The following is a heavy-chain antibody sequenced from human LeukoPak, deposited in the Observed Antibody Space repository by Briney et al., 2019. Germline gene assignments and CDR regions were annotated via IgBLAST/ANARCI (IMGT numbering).Heavy chain of an antibody. V-gene: IGHV3-30-3*01. CDR3: ARARYCSSISCREAFDI. CDR2: ISYDGNNK. CDR1: GFPFSSYA. Sequence: GGSLRLSCAASGFPFSSYAMHWVRQAPGKGLEWVALISYDGNNKYYADSVKGRFTISRDNSKNTLYLQMNSLRAEDTAVYYCARARYCSSISCREAFDIWGQGTMVTVSS. J-gene: IGHJ3*02. D-gene: IGHD2-2*01.